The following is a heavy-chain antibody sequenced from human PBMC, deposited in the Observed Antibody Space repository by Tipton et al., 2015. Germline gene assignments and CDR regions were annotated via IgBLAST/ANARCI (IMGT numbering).Heavy chain of an antibody. CDR2: INPSGGST. D-gene: IGHD3/OR15-3a*01. J-gene: IGHJ5*01. Sequence: QLVQSGPEVKKPGASVKVSCKASGYAFTGYSMHWVRQAPGQGLEWLGVINPSGGSTTYAQNLPGRVTLTRDTSTSTVYMELSSLRSEDTAVYYCARNRFWTGYNWFDFWGQGTLVTVSS. CDR1: GYAFTGYS. CDR3: ARNRFWTGYNWFDF. V-gene: IGHV1-46*01.